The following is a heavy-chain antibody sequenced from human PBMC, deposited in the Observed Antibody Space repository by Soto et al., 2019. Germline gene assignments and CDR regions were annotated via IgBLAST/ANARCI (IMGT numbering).Heavy chain of an antibody. V-gene: IGHV3-74*01. CDR3: ARARSPDYYGMDV. CDR2: INSDGSST. Sequence: PGGSLRLSCAASGFTFSNHWMHWVRQAPGKGLVWVSRINSDGSSTNYAGSVKGRLTISRDNAKNTLYLQMNSLRAEDTAMYYCARARSPDYYGMDVWGQGTTVTVSS. J-gene: IGHJ6*02. D-gene: IGHD1-26*01. CDR1: GFTFSNHW.